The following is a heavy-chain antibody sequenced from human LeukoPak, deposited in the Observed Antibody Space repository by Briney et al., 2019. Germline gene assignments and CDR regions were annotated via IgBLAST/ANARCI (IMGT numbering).Heavy chain of an antibody. CDR3: ARGPSEGSLYYYYYMDV. Sequence: GGSLRLSCAASGFTFSDYYMSWIRQAPGKGLEWVSYISGSGTTIYYSDSVKGRFTISRDNAKNSLYLQMNSLRAEDTAVYYCARGPSEGSLYYYYYMDVWGKGTTVTVSS. J-gene: IGHJ6*03. CDR2: ISGSGTTI. CDR1: GFTFSDYY. D-gene: IGHD3-10*01. V-gene: IGHV3-11*04.